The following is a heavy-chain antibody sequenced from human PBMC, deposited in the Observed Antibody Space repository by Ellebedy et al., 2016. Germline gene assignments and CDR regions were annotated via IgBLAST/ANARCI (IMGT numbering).Heavy chain of an antibody. D-gene: IGHD3-10*01. CDR1: GGSISSFY. J-gene: IGHJ4*02. Sequence: SETLSLTCTVSGGSISSFYWTWIRQTPGKGLEWIGYIFHSGSTNYNPSLKSRVTISADMSKNQFSLKLSSVTAADTAMYYCARGIWFGEKKASQFDYWGQGTLVTVSS. V-gene: IGHV4-59*01. CDR3: ARGIWFGEKKASQFDY. CDR2: IFHSGST.